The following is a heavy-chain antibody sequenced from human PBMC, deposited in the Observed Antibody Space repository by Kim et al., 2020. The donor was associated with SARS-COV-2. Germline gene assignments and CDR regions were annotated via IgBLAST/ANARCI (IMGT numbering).Heavy chain of an antibody. Sequence: SETLSITCAVYGGSFSGYYWSWIRQPPGKGLEWIGEINHSGSTNYNPSLKSRVTISVDTSKNQFSLKLSSVTAADTAVYYCARDLPLLWGISSGMDAWGQGTTVTVSS. CDR1: GGSFSGYY. D-gene: IGHD3-10*01. V-gene: IGHV4-34*01. J-gene: IGHJ6*02. CDR2: INHSGST. CDR3: ARDLPLLWGISSGMDA.